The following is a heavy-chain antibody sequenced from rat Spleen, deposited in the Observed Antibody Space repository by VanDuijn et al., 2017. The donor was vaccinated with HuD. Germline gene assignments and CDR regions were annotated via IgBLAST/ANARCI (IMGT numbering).Heavy chain of an antibody. D-gene: IGHD4-2*01. J-gene: IGHJ4*01. CDR1: GFSLTNYS. CDR3: ARAPGNGYVMDA. CDR2: MWRSGST. V-gene: IGHV2-45*01. Sequence: QVQLMESGPGLVQPSETLSLTCTVSGFSLTNYSVHWVRRPPGKGLEWMGVMWRSGSTKYNSSLKSRLSISRDTSNNHIFLKMNSLQSEDTTTYYCARAPGNGYVMDAWGQGASVTVSS.